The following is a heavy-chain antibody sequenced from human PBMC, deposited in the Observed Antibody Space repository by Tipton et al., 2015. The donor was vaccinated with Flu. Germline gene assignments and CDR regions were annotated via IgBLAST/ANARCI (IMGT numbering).Heavy chain of an antibody. J-gene: IGHJ5*02. CDR1: GDSISNFYF. Sequence: LRLSCAVSGDSISNFYFWGWIRQPPGKGLEWIATIHRSGSAYYNPSLKSRVTISVDTSKNQFPREMRSVTAADMAVYYCARRDFSNYVSDPKNWFDPWGQGTLVTVSS. CDR2: IHRSGSA. D-gene: IGHD4-11*01. CDR3: ARRDFSNYVSDPKNWFDP. V-gene: IGHV4-38-2*01.